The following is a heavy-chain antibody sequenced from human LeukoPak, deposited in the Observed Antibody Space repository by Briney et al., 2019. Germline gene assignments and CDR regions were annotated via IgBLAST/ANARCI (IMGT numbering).Heavy chain of an antibody. V-gene: IGHV3-48*01. CDR2: ISSSSSII. Sequence: GGSLRLSCAASGFTFSSYSMNWVRQAPGKGLEWVSYISSSSSIIYYADSVKGRFTISRDNAKNSLYLQMNSLRAEDTAVYYCVPDSSGYSDYWGQGTLVTVSS. D-gene: IGHD3-22*01. CDR3: VPDSSGYSDY. J-gene: IGHJ4*02. CDR1: GFTFSSYS.